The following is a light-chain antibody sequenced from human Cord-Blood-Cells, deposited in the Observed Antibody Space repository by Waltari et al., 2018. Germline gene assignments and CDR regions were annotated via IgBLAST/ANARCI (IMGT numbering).Light chain of an antibody. CDR2: KSS. V-gene: IGKV1-5*03. CDR1: QSISSW. Sequence: DIQMTQSPSTLSASVGDRVTIPCTASQSISSWLAWYQQKPGKAPKLLIYKSSSLESGVPSRFSGSGSGTEFTLTISSLQPDDFATYYCQQYNSYSPITFGQGTRLEI. J-gene: IGKJ5*01. CDR3: QQYNSYSPIT.